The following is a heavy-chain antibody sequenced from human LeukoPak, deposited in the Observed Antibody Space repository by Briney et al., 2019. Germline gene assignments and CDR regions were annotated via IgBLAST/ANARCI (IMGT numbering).Heavy chain of an antibody. V-gene: IGHV4-4*07. CDR3: ARDGLYSNGYSYFDY. D-gene: IGHD3-22*01. Sequence: SETLSLTCTVSGGSFSDYHWSWIRQPAGKRLEWIGRVYASGYSNYNHSLRSRVTMSLDTSKKQLSLRLSSVTAADTAVYYCARDGLYSNGYSYFDYWGQGTLVTVSP. CDR1: GGSFSDYH. CDR2: VYASGYS. J-gene: IGHJ4*02.